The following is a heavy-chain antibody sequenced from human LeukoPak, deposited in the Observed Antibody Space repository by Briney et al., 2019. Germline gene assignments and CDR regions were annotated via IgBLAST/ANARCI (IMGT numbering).Heavy chain of an antibody. CDR1: GYTFTSYG. D-gene: IGHD3-10*01. CDR3: ARWDGFDGSGSMVNAFDI. J-gene: IGHJ3*02. Sequence: ASVKVSCKASGYTFTSYGISWVRQAPGQGLEWMGWISAYNGNTNYAQKLQGRVTMTTDTSTSTAYMELRSLRSDDTAVYYCARWDGFDGSGSMVNAFDIWGQGTMVTVSS. V-gene: IGHV1-18*01. CDR2: ISAYNGNT.